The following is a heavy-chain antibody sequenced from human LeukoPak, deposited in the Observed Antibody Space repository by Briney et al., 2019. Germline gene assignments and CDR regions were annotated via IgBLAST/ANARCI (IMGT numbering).Heavy chain of an antibody. D-gene: IGHD6-13*01. CDR2: ISSNGGST. CDR1: GFTFSSYA. J-gene: IGHJ4*02. Sequence: GSLRLSCAASGFTFSSYAMHWVRQAPGKGLEYVSAISSNGGSTYYANSVKGRFTISRDNSKNTLYLQMNSLRAEDTAVYYCAKRTKQQLVSPCDYWGQGTLVTVSS. V-gene: IGHV3-64*01. CDR3: AKRTKQQLVSPCDY.